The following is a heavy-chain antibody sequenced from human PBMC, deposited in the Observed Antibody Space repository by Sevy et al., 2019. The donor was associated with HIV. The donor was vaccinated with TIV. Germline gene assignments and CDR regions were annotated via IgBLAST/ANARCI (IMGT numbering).Heavy chain of an antibody. CDR3: TTSRIQYSGYDHFYYYYYTIDV. CDR2: IKSNTDGETT. Sequence: GGSLRLSCAASGFTITSAWMSWVHQAPGKGLEWVGRIKSNTDGETTDYAAPVKGRFTISRDDSKNTLYLQMNSLKTEDTAVHYCTTSRIQYSGYDHFYYYYYTIDVWGQGTTVTVSS. J-gene: IGHJ6*02. CDR1: GFTITSAW. D-gene: IGHD5-12*01. V-gene: IGHV3-15*01.